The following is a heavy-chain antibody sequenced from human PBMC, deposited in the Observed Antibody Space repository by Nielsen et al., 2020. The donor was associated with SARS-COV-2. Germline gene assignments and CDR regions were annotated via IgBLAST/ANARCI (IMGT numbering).Heavy chain of an antibody. J-gene: IGHJ6*02. CDR3: ARLPFLEWRFPGYYCMDV. Sequence: SETLSLTCAVSGGSISSSNWWSWVREPPGKGLEWIGEIYHSGSTNYNPSLKSRVTISVDTSKNRFSLKMTSVTATDTAVYYCARLPFLEWRFPGYYCMDVWGQGTTVTVS. V-gene: IGHV4-4*02. CDR1: GGSISSSNW. CDR2: IYHSGST. D-gene: IGHD3-3*01.